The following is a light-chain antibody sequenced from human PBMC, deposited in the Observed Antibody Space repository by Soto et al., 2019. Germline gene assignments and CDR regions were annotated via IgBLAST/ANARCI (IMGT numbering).Light chain of an antibody. CDR2: GAS. Sequence: EIVLRQSRATLSLSPGERATLSCRASQSVSSSCLAWYQQKPGQAPRLLIYGASSRATGIPDRFSGSGSGTDFTLTISRLEPEDFAVYYCQQYGSSPLTFGGGTKVDIK. CDR1: QSVSSSC. J-gene: IGKJ4*01. V-gene: IGKV3-20*01. CDR3: QQYGSSPLT.